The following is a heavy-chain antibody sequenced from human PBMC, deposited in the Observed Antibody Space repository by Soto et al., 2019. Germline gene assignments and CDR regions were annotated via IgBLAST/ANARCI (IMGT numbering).Heavy chain of an antibody. J-gene: IGHJ4*02. CDR2: IYYSGST. D-gene: IGHD2-2*01. CDR3: ARFLGYCSSTSCGLDY. Sequence: QVQLQESGPGLVKPSETLSLTCTVSGGSISGYYWSWIRQHPGKGLEWIGYIYYSGSTYYNPSLKSRVTISVDTSKNQFSLKLSSVTAADTAVYYCARFLGYCSSTSCGLDYWGQGTLVTVSS. CDR1: GGSISGYY. V-gene: IGHV4-31*03.